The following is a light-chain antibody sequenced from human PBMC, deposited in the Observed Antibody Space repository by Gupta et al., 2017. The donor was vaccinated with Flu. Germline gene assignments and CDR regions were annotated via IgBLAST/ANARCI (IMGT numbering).Light chain of an antibody. CDR3: QVWESSSAHPVV. Sequence: QTARITCGGNNIGTKSVHWYQQRPGQAPVLVVYDDTDRPPGIPARFSGSNSGNTATLTIVRVEAGEEADYYCQVWESSSAHPVVFGGGTKLAVL. J-gene: IGLJ2*01. CDR2: DDT. V-gene: IGLV3-21*02. CDR1: NIGTKS.